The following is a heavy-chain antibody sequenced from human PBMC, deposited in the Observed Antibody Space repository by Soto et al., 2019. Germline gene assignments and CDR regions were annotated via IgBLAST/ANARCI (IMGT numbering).Heavy chain of an antibody. D-gene: IGHD2-2*01. Sequence: GGSLRISCAVSGFTFSDAWMTWVRQAPGKGLEWVGRIKSKADGETTDYAAAVKGRFTISRDHSKNTLYLQMGSLKTEDTAVYFCTTVRTAMMVAVFDNWGQGTPVTVSS. V-gene: IGHV3-15*01. J-gene: IGHJ4*02. CDR2: IKSKADGETT. CDR3: TTVRTAMMVAVFDN. CDR1: GFTFSDAW.